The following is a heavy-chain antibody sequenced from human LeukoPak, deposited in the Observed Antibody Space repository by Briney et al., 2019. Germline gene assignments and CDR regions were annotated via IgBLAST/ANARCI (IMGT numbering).Heavy chain of an antibody. CDR2: IHNSATS. V-gene: IGHV4-59*01. CDR1: DDSISDYC. CDR3: TRGAGWLIDY. J-gene: IGHJ4*02. Sequence: SETLSLTCTVSDDSISDYCRGWIRQPPGKGLEWIGYIHNSATSTYNLSLKSRVTISADTSKNQFSLKLNSMTTADTAVYYCTRGAGWLIDYWGQGILVTVSS. D-gene: IGHD3-16*01.